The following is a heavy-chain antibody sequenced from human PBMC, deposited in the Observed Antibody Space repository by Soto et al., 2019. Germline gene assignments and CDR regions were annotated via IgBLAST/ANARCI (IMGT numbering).Heavy chain of an antibody. V-gene: IGHV3-23*01. J-gene: IGHJ4*02. CDR1: GFTFSTYA. D-gene: IGHD1-1*01. CDR2: ISGSGSNT. CDR3: AKSVGYWNAVGVDY. Sequence: ESGGGLVQPGGSLRLSCAASGFTFSTYAMSWVRQAPGKGLEWVSAISGSGSNTYYADSVKGRFTISRDNSKNTLYLQMNSLRAEDTAVYYCAKSVGYWNAVGVDYWGQGTLVTVSS.